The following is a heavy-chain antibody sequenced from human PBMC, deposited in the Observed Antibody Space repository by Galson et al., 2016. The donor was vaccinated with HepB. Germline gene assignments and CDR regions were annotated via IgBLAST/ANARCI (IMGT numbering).Heavy chain of an antibody. CDR1: GFTFRKSW. J-gene: IGHJ4*02. CDR3: AKAGGDYAEASY. V-gene: IGHV3-7*03. Sequence: SLRLSCAASGFTFRKSWMTWVRQAPGRGLEWVANTNDDGKRKFYGDSVRGRFTISRDNARNLVYLEMSSLRVEDTAIYYCAKAGGDYAEASYWGQGALVSVSS. CDR2: TNDDGKRK. D-gene: IGHD4-17*01.